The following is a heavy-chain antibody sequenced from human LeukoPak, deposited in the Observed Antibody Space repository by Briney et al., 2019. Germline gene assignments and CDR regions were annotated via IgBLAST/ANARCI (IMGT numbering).Heavy chain of an antibody. CDR1: GGTFSSYA. J-gene: IGHJ3*02. V-gene: IGHV1-69*05. D-gene: IGHD2-21*02. Sequence: GASVKVSCKASGGTFSSYAISWARQAPGQGLEWMGRIIPIFGTANYAQKFQGRVTITTDESTSTAYMELSSLRSEDTAVYYCARLYCGGDCYLWGASDIWGQGTMVTVSS. CDR2: IIPIFGTA. CDR3: ARLYCGGDCYLWGASDI.